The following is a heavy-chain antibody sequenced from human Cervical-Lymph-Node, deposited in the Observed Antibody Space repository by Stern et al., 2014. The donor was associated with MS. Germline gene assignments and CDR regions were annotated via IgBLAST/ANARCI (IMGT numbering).Heavy chain of an antibody. J-gene: IGHJ2*01. Sequence: VQLVESGGGVVQPGRSLRLSCAASGFTFSTHDMHWVRQAPGKGLEWVAVISYDGSNKYYADSVKGRFTISRDNSKNTLYLQMNSLRAEDTAVYYCAKGPVWNWYFDLWGRGTLVTVSS. D-gene: IGHD3-16*01. CDR3: AKGPVWNWYFDL. CDR2: ISYDGSNK. CDR1: GFTFSTHD. V-gene: IGHV3-30*18.